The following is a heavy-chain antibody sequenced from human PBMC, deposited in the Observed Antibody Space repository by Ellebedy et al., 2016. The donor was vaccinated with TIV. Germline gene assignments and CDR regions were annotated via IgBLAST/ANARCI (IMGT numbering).Heavy chain of an antibody. J-gene: IGHJ4*02. CDR3: ARGGYGRPFDC. V-gene: IGHV3-7*03. D-gene: IGHD5-12*01. Sequence: GESLKISCAASGFTFSNYWMTWVRQAPGKGLEWVANIKQDGSEKYYVDSVKGRFTISRDNAKNSLFLQMNSLRVEDTAVYFCARGGYGRPFDCWGQGTLVTVS. CDR1: GFTFSNYW. CDR2: IKQDGSEK.